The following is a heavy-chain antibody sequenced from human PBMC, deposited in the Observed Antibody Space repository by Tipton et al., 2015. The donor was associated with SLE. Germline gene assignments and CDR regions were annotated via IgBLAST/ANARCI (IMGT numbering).Heavy chain of an antibody. CDR1: GFTFSSYS. CDR3: AKGYYYDSSGYYL. CDR2: ISGSGGST. J-gene: IGHJ5*02. V-gene: IGHV3-23*01. D-gene: IGHD3-22*01. Sequence: SLRLSCAASGFTFSSYSMNWVRQAPGKGLEWVSAISGSGGSTYYADSVKGRFTISRDNSKNTLYLQMNSLRAEDTAVYYCAKGYYYDSSGYYLWGQGTLVTVSS.